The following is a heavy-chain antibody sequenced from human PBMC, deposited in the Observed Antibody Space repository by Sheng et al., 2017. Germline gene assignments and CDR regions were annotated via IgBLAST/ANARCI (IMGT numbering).Heavy chain of an antibody. CDR3: ARDLSSSWYGSSAFDY. V-gene: IGHV1-2*02. CDR2: INPDSGAT. J-gene: IGHJ4*02. D-gene: IGHD6-13*01. Sequence: QVQLVQSGAGVKTPGASVKVSCKAAGYTFTGYYIHWVRQAPGQGLECLGWINPDSGATTYGQKFQGRVTMTRDTSISTAYMELSGLTSDDTAVYYCARDLSSSWYGSSAFDYWGQGALVTVSS. CDR1: GYTFTGYY.